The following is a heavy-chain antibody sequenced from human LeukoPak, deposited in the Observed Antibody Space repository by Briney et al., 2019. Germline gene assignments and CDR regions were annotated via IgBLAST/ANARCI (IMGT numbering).Heavy chain of an antibody. CDR1: GGSISSSSYY. CDR3: ARGPPNYYYGSGSYPRWFDP. V-gene: IGHV4-39*07. J-gene: IGHJ5*02. CDR2: INHSGST. Sequence: SETLSLTCTVSGGSISSSSYYWGWIRQPPGKGLEWIGEINHSGSTNYNPSLKSRVTISVDTSKNQFSLKLSSVTAADTAVYYCARGPPNYYYGSGSYPRWFDPWGQGTLVTVSS. D-gene: IGHD3-10*01.